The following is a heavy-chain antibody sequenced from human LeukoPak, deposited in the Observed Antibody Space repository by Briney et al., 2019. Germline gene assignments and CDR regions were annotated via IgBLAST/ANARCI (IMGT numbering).Heavy chain of an antibody. CDR2: IYYSGST. CDR3: ARGVWDTSRWLGDAFDI. CDR1: GGSFSGYY. Sequence: SETLSLTCAVYGGSFSGYYWSWIRQPPGKGLEWIGYIYYSGSTNYNPSLKSRVTISVDTSKNQFSLKLSSVTAADTAVYYCARGVWDTSRWLGDAFDIWGQGTMVTVSS. J-gene: IGHJ3*02. V-gene: IGHV4-59*12. D-gene: IGHD6-13*01.